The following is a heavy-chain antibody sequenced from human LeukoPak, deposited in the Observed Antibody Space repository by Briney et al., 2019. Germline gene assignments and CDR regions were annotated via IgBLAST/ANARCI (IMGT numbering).Heavy chain of an antibody. D-gene: IGHD3-22*01. CDR2: INPNSGGT. CDR1: GYTFTGYY. J-gene: IGHJ3*02. V-gene: IGHV1-2*02. Sequence: AASVKVSCKASGYTFTGYYMHWVRQASGQGLEWMGWINPNSGGTNYAQKFQGRVTMIRDTSISTAYMELSRLRSDDTAVYYCARDFVISYYYDSSGSIDAFDIWGQGTMVTVSS. CDR3: ARDFVISYYYDSSGSIDAFDI.